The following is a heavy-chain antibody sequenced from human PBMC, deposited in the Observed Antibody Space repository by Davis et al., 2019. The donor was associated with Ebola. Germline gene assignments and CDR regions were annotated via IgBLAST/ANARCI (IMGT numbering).Heavy chain of an antibody. J-gene: IGHJ4*02. CDR2: INSDGTST. D-gene: IGHD5-24*01. V-gene: IGHV3-74*01. CDR3: AAGGGFLPVN. CDR1: GFTFSSYW. Sequence: PGGSLRLSCAASGFTFSSYWMHWVRQAPGKGLVWVSRINSDGTSTSYADSVKGRFTISRDNAKNTLYLQMNSLRAEDTAIYYCAAGGGFLPVNWGQGTLVTVSS.